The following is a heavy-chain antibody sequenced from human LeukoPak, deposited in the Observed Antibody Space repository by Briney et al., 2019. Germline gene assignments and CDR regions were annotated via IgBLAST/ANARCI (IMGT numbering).Heavy chain of an antibody. CDR3: ARGFWKDYYFDY. D-gene: IGHD3-3*01. Sequence: SETLSLTCAVSGGSFSSNYWNWIRQSPDKGLEWIGYLHYSGDVKYNPSMQSRATISLDSSGNRFSLNLRSVTAADTAVYFCARGFWKDYYFDYWGRGTLVTVSS. CDR1: GGSFSSNY. J-gene: IGHJ4*02. CDR2: LHYSGDV. V-gene: IGHV4-59*01.